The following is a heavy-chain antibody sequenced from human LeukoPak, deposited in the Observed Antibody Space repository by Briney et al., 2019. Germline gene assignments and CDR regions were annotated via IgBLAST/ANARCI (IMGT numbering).Heavy chain of an antibody. D-gene: IGHD4-23*01. Sequence: ASVKVSCKSFGYTFTSNYMHWVGQAPGQGREWMGVITPSGASTTYAQPFQGRLTLTTDMSTSTDYLELSTLRSEDTAVYYCARDNSVRDEAWWFSPWGQGTLVTVSS. CDR3: ARDNSVRDEAWWFSP. CDR2: ITPSGAST. V-gene: IGHV1-46*01. CDR1: GYTFTSNY. J-gene: IGHJ5*02.